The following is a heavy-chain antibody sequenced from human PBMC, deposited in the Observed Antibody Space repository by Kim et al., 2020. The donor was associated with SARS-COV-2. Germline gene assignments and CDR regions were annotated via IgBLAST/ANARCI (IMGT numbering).Heavy chain of an antibody. D-gene: IGHD3-9*01. CDR1: GFGVGGNA. J-gene: IGHJ3*01. V-gene: IGHV3-23*01. CDR2: IGGSDDRT. Sequence: GGSLRLSCAASGFGVGGNAMAWVRQAPGKGLEWVSAIGGSDDRTDDPDSVKGRFTISRDTSKNTIYMQMNSLRDDDTAVYFCAKDIFRWAFDVWGQGTVVTVSS. CDR3: AKDIFRWAFDV.